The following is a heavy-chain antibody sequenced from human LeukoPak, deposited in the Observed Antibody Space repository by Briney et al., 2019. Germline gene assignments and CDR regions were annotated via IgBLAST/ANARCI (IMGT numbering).Heavy chain of an antibody. Sequence: PGGSLRLSCAASGFTFSSYAMTWVRQAPGKGLEWVPSISISGGNTYYADSVKGRFTISRDNSKNTLYLQMNSLRAEDTAVYYCARGIAAAGIPYAFDIWGQGTMVTVSS. CDR3: ARGIAAAGIPYAFDI. CDR2: ISISGGNT. J-gene: IGHJ3*02. V-gene: IGHV3-23*01. D-gene: IGHD6-13*01. CDR1: GFTFSSYA.